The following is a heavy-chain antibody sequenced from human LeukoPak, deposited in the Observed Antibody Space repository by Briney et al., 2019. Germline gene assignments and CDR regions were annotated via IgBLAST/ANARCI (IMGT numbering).Heavy chain of an antibody. Sequence: GGSLRLSCAASGFTFSSYAMSWVRQAPGKGLEWVSAISGSDGSTYYADSVKGRFTISRDNSKNTLYLQMNSLRAEDTAVYYCAKDLREVHGTFDYWGQGTLVTVSP. J-gene: IGHJ4*02. CDR1: GFTFSSYA. V-gene: IGHV3-23*01. CDR2: ISGSDGST. D-gene: IGHD1-1*01. CDR3: AKDLREVHGTFDY.